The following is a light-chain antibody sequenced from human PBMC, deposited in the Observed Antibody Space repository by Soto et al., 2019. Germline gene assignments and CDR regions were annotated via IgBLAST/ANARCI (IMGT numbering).Light chain of an antibody. CDR2: AAS. CDR1: QDISTS. J-gene: IGKJ1*01. CDR3: QQYNSYSSWT. V-gene: IGKV1-9*01. Sequence: DIQLTQSPSFLSASVGDTVTITCRASQDISTSLAWYQQKPGMAPKLLIYAASTLHSGVPSRFSGSGSGTEFTLTISSLQPDDFATYYCQQYNSYSSWTFGQGTKVDIK.